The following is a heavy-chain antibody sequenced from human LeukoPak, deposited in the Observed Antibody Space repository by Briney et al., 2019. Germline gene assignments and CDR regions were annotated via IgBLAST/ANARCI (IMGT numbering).Heavy chain of an antibody. D-gene: IGHD3-3*01. CDR2: INPNSGGT. V-gene: IGHV1-2*02. CDR3: ARLLRFLEWDNLDY. Sequence: ASVKVSCKASGGTFSSYAISWVRQAPGQGLEWMGWINPNSGGTNYAQKFQGRVTMTRDTSISTAYMELSRLRSDDTAVYYCARLLRFLEWDNLDYWGQGTLVTVSS. J-gene: IGHJ4*02. CDR1: GGTFSSYA.